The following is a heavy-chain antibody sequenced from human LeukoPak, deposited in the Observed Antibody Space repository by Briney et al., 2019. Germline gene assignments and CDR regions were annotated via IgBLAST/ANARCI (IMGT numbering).Heavy chain of an antibody. V-gene: IGHV5-51*01. CDR1: GYSFTSYW. CDR2: IYPGDSDT. D-gene: IGHD2-2*01. CDR3: ARSGKGYCSSTSCLRDYYYMDV. J-gene: IGHJ6*03. Sequence: GESLKISCKGSGYSFTSYWIGWVRQMPGKGLEWMGIIYPGDSDTRYSPSFQGQVTISADKSISTAYLQWSSLKASDTAMYYCARSGKGYCSSTSCLRDYYYMDVWGKGTTVTVSS.